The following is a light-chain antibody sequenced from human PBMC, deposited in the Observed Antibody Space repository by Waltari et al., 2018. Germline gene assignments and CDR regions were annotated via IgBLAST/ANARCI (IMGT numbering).Light chain of an antibody. J-gene: IGKJ3*01. CDR3: QQYGSSPFT. CDR2: AAS. CDR1: ESVRNSA. Sequence: DIVLTQSPGTLSLSPGERATLSCRASESVRNSALAWYQQNHGQAPRFLIYAASSRATGIPDRFSGSGSGTDFILTISRLEPEDFGVYYCQQYGSSPFTFGPGTRLDI. V-gene: IGKV3-20*01.